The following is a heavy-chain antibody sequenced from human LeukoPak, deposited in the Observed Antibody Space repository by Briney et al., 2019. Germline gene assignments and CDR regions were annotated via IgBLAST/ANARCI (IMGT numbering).Heavy chain of an antibody. CDR1: GDSINSGTSY. V-gene: IGHV4-61*02. CDR3: ARDPDRGYPPDY. D-gene: IGHD5-18*01. Sequence: PSETLSLTCTVSGDSINSGTSYWSWIRKPAGKRLEWIGRLYTSGSTNYNPSLKSRVAISVDTSKNQFSLSLTSVTAADTAVYYCARDPDRGYPPDYWGQGTLVTVSS. CDR2: LYTSGST. J-gene: IGHJ4*02.